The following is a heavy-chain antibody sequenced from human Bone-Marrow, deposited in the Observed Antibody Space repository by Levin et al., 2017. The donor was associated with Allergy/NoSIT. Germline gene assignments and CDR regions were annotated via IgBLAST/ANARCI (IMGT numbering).Heavy chain of an antibody. CDR3: ARGLLEITSS. CDR1: GGTFSSYT. J-gene: IGHJ4*02. Sequence: PGESLKISCKVSGGTFSSYTISWVRQAPGQGLEYMGRIIPLLATANHAQKFQGRVTITADKSTNIVYMELRSLRSEDTAVYYCARGLLEITSSWGQGTRVTVSS. D-gene: IGHD1-14*01. CDR2: IIPLLATA. V-gene: IGHV1-69*08.